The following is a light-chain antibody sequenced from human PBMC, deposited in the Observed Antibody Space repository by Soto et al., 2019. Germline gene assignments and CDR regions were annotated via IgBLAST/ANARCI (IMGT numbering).Light chain of an antibody. CDR2: VSS. J-gene: IGKJ2*01. CDR3: QQGYITPYT. Sequence: DIQMTQSPSSLSVSVGDRGTITCRASQSISSFLNWYQQKPRKAPKLLIYVSSNLQSGVPSTXSGSGSGTDFTLTISSLQPEDFATYYCQQGYITPYTFGQGTKVQIK. CDR1: QSISSF. V-gene: IGKV1-39*01.